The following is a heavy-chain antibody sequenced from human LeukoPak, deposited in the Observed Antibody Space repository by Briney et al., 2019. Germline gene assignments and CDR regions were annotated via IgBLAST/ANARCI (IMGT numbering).Heavy chain of an antibody. CDR1: GGSISSTSYY. J-gene: IGHJ5*02. CDR3: ARRSTVAGRGRFDP. Sequence: PSETLSPTCTVTGGSISSTSYYWGWIRQPPGKGLEWFGSVHYSGSTYANPSLKSRVPISVDTSKNQFSLKLISVTAADPAVYYCARRSTVAGRGRFDPWGQGTLVTVSS. V-gene: IGHV4-39*01. D-gene: IGHD6-19*01. CDR2: VHYSGST.